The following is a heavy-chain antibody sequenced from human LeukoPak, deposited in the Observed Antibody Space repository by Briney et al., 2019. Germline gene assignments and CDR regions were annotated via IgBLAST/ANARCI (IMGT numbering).Heavy chain of an antibody. D-gene: IGHD2-15*01. CDR2: INPNSGGT. CDR1: GYTFTGYY. Sequence: ASVKVSCTASGYTFTGYYMHWVRQAPGQGLEWMGWINPNSGGTNYAQKFQGRVTMTRDTSISTAYMELSRLRSDDTAVYYCARVTPVNYYMDVWGKGTTVTVSS. CDR3: ARVTPVNYYMDV. V-gene: IGHV1-2*02. J-gene: IGHJ6*03.